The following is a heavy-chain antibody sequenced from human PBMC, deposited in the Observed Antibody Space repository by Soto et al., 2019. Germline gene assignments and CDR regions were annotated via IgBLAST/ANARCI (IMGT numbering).Heavy chain of an antibody. CDR3: ATILLWFGETPTAFDY. J-gene: IGHJ4*02. V-gene: IGHV3-53*04. CDR2: IYSGGST. Sequence: GGSLRLSCAASGFTVSSNYMSWVRQAPGKGLEWVSVIYSGGSTYYADSVKGRFTISRHNSKNTLYLQMNSLRAEDTAVYYCATILLWFGETPTAFDYWGQGTLVTVSS. CDR1: GFTVSSNY. D-gene: IGHD3-10*01.